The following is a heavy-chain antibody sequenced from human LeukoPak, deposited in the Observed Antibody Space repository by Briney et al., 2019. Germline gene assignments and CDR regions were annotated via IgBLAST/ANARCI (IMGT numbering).Heavy chain of an antibody. D-gene: IGHD5-18*01. V-gene: IGHV4-30-4*08. Sequence: SETLSLTCVVYEGSFSNFYWTWIRQPPGKGLEWIGYIYYSGSTYYNPSLKSRVTISVDTSKNQFSLKLSSVTAAYTAVYSCARELADTAMVPEYFDYWGQGTLVTVSS. CDR2: IYYSGST. CDR1: EGSFSNFY. CDR3: ARELADTAMVPEYFDY. J-gene: IGHJ4*02.